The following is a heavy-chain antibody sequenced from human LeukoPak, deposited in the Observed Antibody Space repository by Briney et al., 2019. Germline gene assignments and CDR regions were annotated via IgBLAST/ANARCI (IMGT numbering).Heavy chain of an antibody. CDR3: ARENSGSYREVDY. J-gene: IGHJ4*02. V-gene: IGHV4-4*07. Sequence: SETLSLTCTVSGGSISSYYWSWIRQPAGKGLEWIGRIYTSGSTNYNASLKSRVSMSVDTSKNQFSLKLSSVTAADTAVLYCARENSGSYREVDYWGQGTLVTVSS. D-gene: IGHD1-26*01. CDR1: GGSISSYY. CDR2: IYTSGST.